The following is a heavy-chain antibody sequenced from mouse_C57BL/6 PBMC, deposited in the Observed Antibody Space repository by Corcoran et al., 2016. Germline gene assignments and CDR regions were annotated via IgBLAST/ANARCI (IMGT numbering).Heavy chain of an antibody. V-gene: IGHV1-80*01. CDR3: AREERDFDV. CDR1: GYAFSSHW. CDR2: IYPGDGAT. J-gene: IGHJ1*03. Sequence: QVQLQQSGAELVKPGASVKISCKASGYAFSSHWMNWVKQRPGKGLEGIGQIYPGDGATNYNGKFKGKATLTADKSSSTAYMQRSSLTSEDSAVYFGAREERDFDVWGTGTTVTVSS.